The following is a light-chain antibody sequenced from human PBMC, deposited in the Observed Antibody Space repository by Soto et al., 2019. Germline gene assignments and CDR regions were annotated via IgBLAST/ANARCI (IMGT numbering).Light chain of an antibody. CDR2: GNS. Sequence: QSVLTQPPSVSGAPGQRVTISCTGSSSNIGAGYDVHWYQQLPGTAPKLLIYGNSNRPSGVPDRFSGSKSGTSASLAITGRQAEDEADDYCQSHDNSLRGYVFGTGTKLTVL. V-gene: IGLV1-40*01. CDR3: QSHDNSLRGYV. J-gene: IGLJ1*01. CDR1: SSNIGAGYD.